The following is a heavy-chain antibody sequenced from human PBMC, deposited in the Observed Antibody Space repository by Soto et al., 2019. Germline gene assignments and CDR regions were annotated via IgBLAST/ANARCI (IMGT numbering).Heavy chain of an antibody. Sequence: SETLSLTCAVYGGSFSGYYWSWIRQPPGKGLEWIGYINYSGSTNYNPSLKSRVTISVDTSKNQFSLKLSSVTAADTAVYYCARGAAIYYFDYWGQGTLVTVSS. V-gene: IGHV4-34*01. D-gene: IGHD2-2*01. CDR2: INYSGST. CDR1: GGSFSGYY. J-gene: IGHJ4*02. CDR3: ARGAAIYYFDY.